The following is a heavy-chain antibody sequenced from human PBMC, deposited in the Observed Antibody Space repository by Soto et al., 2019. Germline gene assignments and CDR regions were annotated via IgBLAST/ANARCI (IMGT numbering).Heavy chain of an antibody. V-gene: IGHV4-61*01. CDR3: VRGYRTSWDWCDL. D-gene: IGHD6-13*01. CDR1: GGSVSGGTHY. CDR2: IYNSGST. J-gene: IGHJ2*01. Sequence: QAQLQESGPGPVKPSETLSLTCTVSGGSVSGGTHYWSWIRQPPGKGLEWLGYIYNSGSTNYNPALKSRVSISVDTSKNQFALRLSCVPAADTAVYYCVRGYRTSWDWCDLWGRGTLVTVSS.